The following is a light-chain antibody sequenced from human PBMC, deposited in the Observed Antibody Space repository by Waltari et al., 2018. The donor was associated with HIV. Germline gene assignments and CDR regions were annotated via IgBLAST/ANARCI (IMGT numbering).Light chain of an antibody. CDR1: TSDVGGYNY. Sequence: QSALTQPASVSGSPGQSLTISCTGTTSDVGGYNYVSWYQQHPGNAPKLMIYEVSNRPAGVSNRFSGSKSGNTASLTISGLQAEDEADYYCSSYTSSSVVFGGGTKLTVL. J-gene: IGLJ2*01. CDR2: EVS. CDR3: SSYTSSSVV. V-gene: IGLV2-14*01.